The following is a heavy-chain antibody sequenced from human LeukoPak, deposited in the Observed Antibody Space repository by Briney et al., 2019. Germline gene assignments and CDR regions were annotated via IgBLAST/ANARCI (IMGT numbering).Heavy chain of an antibody. J-gene: IGHJ4*02. CDR1: GFTFSNYG. CDR2: ISYDGSNK. V-gene: IGHV3-30*03. CDR3: ARTQEVWGYGDLPDY. Sequence: PGGSLRLSCAASGFTFSNYGMHWVRQAPGKGLEWVAVISYDGSNKYYADSVKGRFTISRDNSKNTLYLQMNSLRGGDTAVYYCARTQEVWGYGDLPDYWGQGTLVTVSS. D-gene: IGHD4-17*01.